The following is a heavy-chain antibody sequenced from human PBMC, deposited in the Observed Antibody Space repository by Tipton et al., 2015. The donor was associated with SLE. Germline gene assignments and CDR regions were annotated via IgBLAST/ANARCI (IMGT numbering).Heavy chain of an antibody. CDR2: ISSSSSYI. D-gene: IGHD3-3*01. CDR1: GFTFSSYS. Sequence: SLRLSCAASGFTFSSYSMNWVRQAPGKGLEWVSSISSSSSYIYYADSVKGRFTISRDNAKNSLHLQMNSLRAEDTAVYYCARDNPFTLFGVVRGAFDNWGQGTMVTVSS. CDR3: ARDNPFTLFGVVRGAFDN. V-gene: IGHV3-21*01. J-gene: IGHJ3*02.